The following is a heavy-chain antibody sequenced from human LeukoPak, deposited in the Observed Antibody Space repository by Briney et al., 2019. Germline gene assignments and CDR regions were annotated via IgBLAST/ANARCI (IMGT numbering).Heavy chain of an antibody. J-gene: IGHJ6*02. CDR3: AKALRFLEWSQYGMDV. Sequence: GGSLRLSCAASGFTFSSYGMHWVSQAPGKALEWVAVISYDGSNKYYADSVKGRFTISRDNSKNTLYLQMNSLRAEDTAVYYCAKALRFLEWSQYGMDVWGQGTTVTVSS. CDR1: GFTFSSYG. D-gene: IGHD3-3*01. V-gene: IGHV3-30*18. CDR2: ISYDGSNK.